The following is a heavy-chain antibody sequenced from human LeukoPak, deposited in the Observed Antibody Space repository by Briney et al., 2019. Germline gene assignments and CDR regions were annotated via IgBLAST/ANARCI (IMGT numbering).Heavy chain of an antibody. CDR1: GFTVSSNY. Sequence: HAGGSLRLSCAASGFTVSSNYMSWVRQAPGKGLDWVSVIYSGGSTYYADSVKGRVAISRDNSNNTVFLQMNIVRAEDTAVYYCARSYSNHLFGMDVWGQGTTVTVSS. CDR2: IYSGGST. V-gene: IGHV3-66*01. CDR3: ARSYSNHLFGMDV. J-gene: IGHJ6*02. D-gene: IGHD4-11*01.